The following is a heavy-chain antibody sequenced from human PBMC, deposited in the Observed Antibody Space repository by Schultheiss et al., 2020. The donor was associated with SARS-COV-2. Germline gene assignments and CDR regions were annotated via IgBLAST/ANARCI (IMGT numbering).Heavy chain of an antibody. J-gene: IGHJ4*02. CDR3: AIDQYPAVAGTGGFDY. V-gene: IGHV3-53*01. D-gene: IGHD6-19*01. CDR1: GFTVSSNY. CDR2: IYSGGST. Sequence: GGSLRLSCAASGFTVSSNYMSWVRQAPGKGLEWVSVIYSGGSTYYADSVKGRFTISRDNSKNTLYLQMNSLRAEDTAVYYCAIDQYPAVAGTGGFDYWGQGTLVTVSS.